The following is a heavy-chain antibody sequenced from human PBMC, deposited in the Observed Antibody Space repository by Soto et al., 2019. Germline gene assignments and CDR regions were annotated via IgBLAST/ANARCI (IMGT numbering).Heavy chain of an antibody. CDR2: IDWDDDK. J-gene: IGHJ6*02. CDR3: ARLRQRKILRYFDWPNYYYYGMDV. Sequence: SGPTLVNPTQTLTLTCTFSGFSLSTSGMRVSWIRQPPGKALEWLALIDWDDDKYYSTSLKTRLTISKDTSKNQVVLTMTNMDPVDTATYYCARLRQRKILRYFDWPNYYYYGMDVWGQGTTVTVS. V-gene: IGHV2-70*01. CDR1: GFSLSTSGMR. D-gene: IGHD3-9*01.